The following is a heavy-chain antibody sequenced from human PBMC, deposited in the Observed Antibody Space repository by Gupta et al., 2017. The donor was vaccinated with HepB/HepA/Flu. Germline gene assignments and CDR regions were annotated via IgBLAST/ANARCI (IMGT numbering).Heavy chain of an antibody. CDR3: AKGNSGTHYGALDM. D-gene: IGHD1-26*01. J-gene: IGHJ3*02. V-gene: IGHV3-30*18. CDR1: GLTFSSYG. CDR2: ISKGASYQ. Sequence: EQLVQSGGGVVQPGRPLRLSCAPPGLTFSSYGMDWVRQAPGMGLEWVAVISKGASYQKYADSVQGRFTISRDNSKTPLFLQMNSLRAEDTAVYYCAKGNSGTHYGALDMWGQGTMVIVS.